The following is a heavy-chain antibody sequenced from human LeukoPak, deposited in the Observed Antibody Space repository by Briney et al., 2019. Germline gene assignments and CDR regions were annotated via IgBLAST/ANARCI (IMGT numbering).Heavy chain of an antibody. V-gene: IGHV3-23*01. J-gene: IGHJ5*02. CDR2: ISASGSAT. CDR3: AKDRPYYDSSGYYYAALYES. D-gene: IGHD3-22*01. Sequence: PGGSLRLSCAASGFILSNYGMNWVRQAPGKGLEWVAAISASGSATSYADSVRGRFTISRDNSKNTLYLQMNSLRAEDTAVYYCAKDRPYYDSSGYYYAALYESWGQGTLVTVSS. CDR1: GFILSNYG.